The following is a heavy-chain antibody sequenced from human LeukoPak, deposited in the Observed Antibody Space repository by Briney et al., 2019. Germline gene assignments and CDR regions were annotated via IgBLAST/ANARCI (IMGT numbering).Heavy chain of an antibody. CDR2: IRYDGSNK. V-gene: IGHV3-30*02. CDR1: GFTFGSYG. CDR3: ARVWQDYSNVDY. Sequence: GGSLRLSCAASGFTFGSYGTHWVRQAPGKGLEWVAFIRYDGSNKYYADSVKGRFTISRDNSKNTLYLQMNSLRAEDTAVYYCARVWQDYSNVDYWGQGTLVTVSS. D-gene: IGHD4-11*01. J-gene: IGHJ4*02.